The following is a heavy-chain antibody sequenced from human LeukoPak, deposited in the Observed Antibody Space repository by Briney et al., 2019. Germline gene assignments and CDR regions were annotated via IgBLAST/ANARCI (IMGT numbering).Heavy chain of an antibody. V-gene: IGHV4-34*01. CDR1: GGSFSGYY. D-gene: IGHD2-15*01. CDR3: ARGFHRGVVPGYYYGMDV. J-gene: IGHJ6*02. Sequence: SETLSLTCAVYGGSFSGYYWSWIRQPPGKGLEWIGEINHSGSINYNPSLKSRVTISVDTSKNQFSLKLSSVTAADTAVYYCARGFHRGVVPGYYYGMDVWGQGTTVTVSS. CDR2: INHSGSI.